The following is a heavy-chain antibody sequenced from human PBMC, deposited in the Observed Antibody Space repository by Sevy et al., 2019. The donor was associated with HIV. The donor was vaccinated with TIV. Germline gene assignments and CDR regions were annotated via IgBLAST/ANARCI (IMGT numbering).Heavy chain of an antibody. Sequence: GGSLRLSCAASGFTFSSYDMHWVRQATGKGLEWVSAIGTAGDTYYPGSVKGRFTISRENAKNSLYLQMNSLRAGDTAVHYCARGAYGRAFDIWGQGTMVTVSS. D-gene: IGHD2-21*01. CDR2: IGTAGDT. J-gene: IGHJ3*02. CDR3: ARGAYGRAFDI. V-gene: IGHV3-13*01. CDR1: GFTFSSYD.